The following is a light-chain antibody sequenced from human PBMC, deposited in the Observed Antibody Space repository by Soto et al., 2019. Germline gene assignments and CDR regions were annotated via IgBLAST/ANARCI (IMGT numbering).Light chain of an antibody. J-gene: IGLJ1*01. V-gene: IGLV2-14*01. CDR2: DVS. Sequence: QSALPQPASVSGSPGQSITISCTGTSSDVGGYNYVSWYQQHPGKAPKLMIYDVSIRPSGVSNRFSGSKSGNTASLTISGLQAEDEADYYCSSYTSSSPYVFGTGTKVTVL. CDR1: SSDVGGYNY. CDR3: SSYTSSSPYV.